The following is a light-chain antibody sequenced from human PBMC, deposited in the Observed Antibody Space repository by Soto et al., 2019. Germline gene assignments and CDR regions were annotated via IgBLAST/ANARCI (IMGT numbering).Light chain of an antibody. Sequence: DIQMTQSPSTLSASVGDRVTITCRASQSINSWLAWYQQKPGKAPKLLIFGASNLESGVPSRFSGSQSGTEFTLTISSLQADDFATYYCQQFNTYSEAFGQGTKVDIK. CDR3: QQFNTYSEA. CDR1: QSINSW. V-gene: IGKV1-5*01. J-gene: IGKJ1*01. CDR2: GAS.